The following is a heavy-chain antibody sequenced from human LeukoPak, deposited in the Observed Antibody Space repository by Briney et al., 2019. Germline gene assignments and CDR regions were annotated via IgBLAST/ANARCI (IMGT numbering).Heavy chain of an antibody. CDR2: IHTTGST. Sequence: SQTLSLTCTVSSGSISSGSYYWSWIRQPAGKGLEWIGRIHTTGSTNYNPSLKSRVIISVDTSKNQFSLKLSSVTAADTAVYYCASHSGWSGPSEWGQGTLVTVSS. V-gene: IGHV4-61*02. CDR3: ASHSGWSGPSE. J-gene: IGHJ4*02. CDR1: SGSISSGSYY. D-gene: IGHD6-19*01.